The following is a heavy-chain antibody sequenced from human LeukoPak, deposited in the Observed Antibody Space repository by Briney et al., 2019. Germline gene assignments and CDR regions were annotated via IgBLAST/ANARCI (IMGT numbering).Heavy chain of an antibody. Sequence: GGSLRLSCVASGFTFSSYDMHWVRQATGKGLEWVSAIGTAGDTYYPGSVKGRFTISRENAKNSLYLQMNSLRAGDTAVYYCARGPNWSDVYYGMDVWGQGTTVTVSS. V-gene: IGHV3-13*01. CDR2: IGTAGDT. CDR1: GFTFSSYD. CDR3: ARGPNWSDVYYGMDV. J-gene: IGHJ6*02. D-gene: IGHD1-1*01.